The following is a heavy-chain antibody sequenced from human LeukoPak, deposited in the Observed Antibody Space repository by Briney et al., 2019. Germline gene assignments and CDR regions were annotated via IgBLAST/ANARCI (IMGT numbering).Heavy chain of an antibody. V-gene: IGHV1-69*04. CDR1: GVTFSSYA. CDR3: ARGGITIFGVVIIRNNCFDP. Sequence: SVKVSCKATGVTFSSYAISWVRQAPGQRLEWMGRIIPILGIANYAQKFQGRVTITADKSTSTAYMELSSLRSEDTAVYYCARGGITIFGVVIIRNNCFDPWGQGTLVTVSS. CDR2: IIPILGIA. J-gene: IGHJ5*02. D-gene: IGHD3-3*01.